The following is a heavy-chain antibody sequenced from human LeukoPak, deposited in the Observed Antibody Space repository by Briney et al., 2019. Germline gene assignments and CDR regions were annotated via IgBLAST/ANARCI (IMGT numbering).Heavy chain of an antibody. CDR2: INHSGST. J-gene: IGHJ4*02. CDR3: ASRKANSSSSPFDY. Sequence: ASETLSLTCAVYGGSFSGYYWSWIRQPPGKGPEWIGEINHSGSTNYNPSLKSRVTISVDTSKNQFSLKLSSVTAADTAVYYCASRKANSSSSPFDYWGQGTLVTVSS. CDR1: GGSFSGYY. V-gene: IGHV4-34*01. D-gene: IGHD6-6*01.